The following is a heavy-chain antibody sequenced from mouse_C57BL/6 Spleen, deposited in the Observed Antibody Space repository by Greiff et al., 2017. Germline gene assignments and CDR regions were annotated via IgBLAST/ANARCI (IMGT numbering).Heavy chain of an antibody. CDR2: ISYDGSN. Sequence: DVQLQESGPGLVKPSPSLSLTCSVTGYSITSGYYWNWIRQFPGNKLEWMGYISYDGSNNYNPSLKNRISITRDTSKNQFFLKLNSVTTEDTATYYCARDKGTGTAWFAYWGQGTLVTVSA. CDR3: ARDKGTGTAWFAY. CDR1: GYSITSGYY. J-gene: IGHJ3*01. V-gene: IGHV3-6*01. D-gene: IGHD4-1*01.